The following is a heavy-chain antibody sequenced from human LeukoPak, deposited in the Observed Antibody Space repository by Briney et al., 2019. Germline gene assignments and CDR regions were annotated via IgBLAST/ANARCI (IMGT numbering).Heavy chain of an antibody. D-gene: IGHD3-10*01. CDR2: ISGSGDST. CDR1: GFTFSSYA. J-gene: IGHJ4*02. Sequence: GGSLRLSCAASGFTFSSYAMNWVRQAPGKGLEWVSAISGSGDSTYYADSVKGRFTISRDKSKNTLYLQMNSLRAEDTAVYYCANARKPRGIDYWDQGTLVTVSS. CDR3: ANARKPRGIDY. V-gene: IGHV3-23*01.